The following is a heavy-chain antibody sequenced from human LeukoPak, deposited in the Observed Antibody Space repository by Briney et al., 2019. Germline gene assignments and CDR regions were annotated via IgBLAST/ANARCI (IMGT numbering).Heavy chain of an antibody. CDR3: ARAPLIAGWGYFDY. V-gene: IGHV3-33*08. J-gene: IGHJ4*02. CDR1: GFAFSLYN. CDR2: IWYDGSNK. Sequence: GGSLRLSCAASGFAFSLYNMNWVRQAPGKGLEWVAVIWYDGSNKYYADSVKGRFTISRDNSKNTLYLQMNSLRAEDTAVYYCARAPLIAGWGYFDYWGQGTLVTVSS. D-gene: IGHD1-20*01.